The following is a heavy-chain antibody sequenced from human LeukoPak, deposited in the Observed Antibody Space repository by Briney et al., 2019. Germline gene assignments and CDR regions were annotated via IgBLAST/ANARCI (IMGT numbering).Heavy chain of an antibody. D-gene: IGHD3-22*01. CDR2: ISSSSIYI. J-gene: IGHJ4*02. V-gene: IGHV3-11*06. CDR3: ARALYDSSGYYFDY. CDR1: GFTFSDYY. Sequence: GGSLRLSCAASGFTFSDYYMSWIRQAPGKGLEWVSSISSSSIYIYYADSVKGRFTISRDNAKSSLSLQMNSLRAEDTAVYYCARALYDSSGYYFDYWGQGTLVTVSS.